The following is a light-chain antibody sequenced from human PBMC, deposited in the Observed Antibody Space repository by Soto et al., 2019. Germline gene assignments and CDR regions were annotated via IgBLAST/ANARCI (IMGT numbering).Light chain of an antibody. CDR2: GAS. CDR3: QQYGSSPLT. Sequence: EILLTQSPGTLSLSPGDRGTLSCRASESVSGSYVAWYQQKPGQAPMLLIYGASSRATGTPDRFRGSGSGTQFTLTISRLEPEDFAVYFCQQYGSSPLTFGGGTKVDIK. J-gene: IGKJ4*01. V-gene: IGKV3-20*01. CDR1: ESVSGSY.